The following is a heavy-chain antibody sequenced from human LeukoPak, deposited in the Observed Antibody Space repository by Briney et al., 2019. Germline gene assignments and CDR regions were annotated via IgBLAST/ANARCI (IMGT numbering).Heavy chain of an antibody. J-gene: IGHJ4*02. CDR3: ARVTGYDELDY. CDR1: GGSISSYY. Sequence: SETLSLTCTVSGGSISSYYWSWIRQPPGKGLEWIGYIYYRGSTDYNPSLKSRVTISVDTSKNQSSLKLSSVTAADTAVYYCARVTGYDELDYWGQGTLVTVSS. CDR2: IYYRGST. V-gene: IGHV4-59*01. D-gene: IGHD5-12*01.